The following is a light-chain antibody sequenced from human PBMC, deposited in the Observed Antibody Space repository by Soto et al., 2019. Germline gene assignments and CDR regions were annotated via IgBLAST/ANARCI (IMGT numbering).Light chain of an antibody. J-gene: IGKJ4*01. CDR1: QGISSW. Sequence: DIQMTQSPSSVSASVGDRVTITCRASQGISSWLAWYQQKPGKARKLLIYSVSSLRSGVPSSFSSSGSGSDFTLTISSLLPEDFAAYYCQQANSFPLTFGGGTKVEIK. V-gene: IGKV1-12*01. CDR2: SVS. CDR3: QQANSFPLT.